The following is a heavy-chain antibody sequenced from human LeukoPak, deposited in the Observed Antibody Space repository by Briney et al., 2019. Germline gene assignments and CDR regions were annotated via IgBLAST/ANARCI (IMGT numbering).Heavy chain of an antibody. J-gene: IGHJ5*02. D-gene: IGHD3-3*01. Sequence: ASVKASCKASGYTFTSYYMHWVRQAPGQGLEWMGIINPSGRTDYAQKFQGRVTLTRDTSTSTVYMELRSLRSEDTAVYYCARDGAYYDFWSGYPSPTNWFDPWGQGTLVTVSS. V-gene: IGHV1-46*03. CDR1: GYTFTSYY. CDR3: ARDGAYYDFWSGYPSPTNWFDP. CDR2: INPSGRT.